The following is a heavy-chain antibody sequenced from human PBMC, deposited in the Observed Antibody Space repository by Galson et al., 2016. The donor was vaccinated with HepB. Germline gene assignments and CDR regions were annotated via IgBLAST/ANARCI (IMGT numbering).Heavy chain of an antibody. Sequence: SLRLSCAASGFSFNSYAMHWVRQAPGKGLEWVAVTSYDGNKKYYADSVKGRFSISRENSKNTLFLQMSSLRPEDTAVYYCAKHTYYYGSGSYSGFDYWGQGTLITVSS. CDR3: AKHTYYYGSGSYSGFDY. D-gene: IGHD3-10*01. V-gene: IGHV3-30*18. CDR2: TSYDGNKK. CDR1: GFSFNSYA. J-gene: IGHJ4*02.